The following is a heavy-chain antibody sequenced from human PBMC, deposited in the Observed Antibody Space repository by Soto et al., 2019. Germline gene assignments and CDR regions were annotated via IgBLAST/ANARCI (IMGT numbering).Heavy chain of an antibody. CDR2: ISAYNGNT. CDR1: GYTFTSYG. CDR3: ARDLGNCISTSWMCYYYYGMDV. J-gene: IGHJ6*02. Sequence: QVQLVQSGAEVKKPGASVKVSCKASGYTFTSYGISWVRQAPGQGLEWMGWISAYNGNTNYAQKLRGRVTMTTDTATSTAYMELRSLRSDDTAVYDCARDLGNCISTSWMCYYYYGMDVWGQGTTVTVSS. D-gene: IGHD2-2*01. V-gene: IGHV1-18*01.